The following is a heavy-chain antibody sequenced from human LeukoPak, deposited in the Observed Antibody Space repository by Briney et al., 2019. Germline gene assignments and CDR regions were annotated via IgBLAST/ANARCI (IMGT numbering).Heavy chain of an antibody. D-gene: IGHD5-24*01. CDR3: ARVERDGYTLDY. CDR1: GGSISSSSYY. Sequence: PSETLSLTCTVSGGSISSSSYYWGWIRQPPGKGLEWIGSIYYSGSTYYNPSLKSRVTISVDTSKNQFSLKLSSGTAADTAVYYCARVERDGYTLDYWGQGTLVTVSS. CDR2: IYYSGST. J-gene: IGHJ4*02. V-gene: IGHV4-39*01.